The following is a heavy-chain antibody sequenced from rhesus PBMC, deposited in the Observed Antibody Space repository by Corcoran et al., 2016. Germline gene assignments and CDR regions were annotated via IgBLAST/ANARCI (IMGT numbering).Heavy chain of an antibody. CDR2: NYGSGGGT. J-gene: IGHJ3*01. V-gene: IGHV4-106*01. CDR3: AREDYNFWTGYYMGGFDF. CDR1: GGSISDDYY. Sequence: QVQLQESGPGLVKPSETLSLTCAVSGGSISDDYYWSWIRQPPGKGLEWIGYNYGSGGGTNYHPSLKNLVSISMDTSKNQCSLKLSSVTAADTAVYYCAREDYNFWTGYYMGGFDFWGQGLRVTVSA. D-gene: IGHD3-3*01.